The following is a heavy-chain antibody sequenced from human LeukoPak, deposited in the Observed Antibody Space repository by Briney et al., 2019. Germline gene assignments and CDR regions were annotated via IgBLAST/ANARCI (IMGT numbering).Heavy chain of an antibody. CDR1: GYTFTSYG. J-gene: IGHJ6*02. Sequence: ASVKVSCKASGYTFTSYGISWVRQAPGQGLEWMGWISAYNGNTNYAQKLQGRVTMTTDTSTSTAYMELRSLRSDDTAVYYCARDQGSSGYHWLWYYYYYGMDVWGQGTTVTVSS. V-gene: IGHV1-18*01. CDR2: ISAYNGNT. D-gene: IGHD3-22*01. CDR3: ARDQGSSGYHWLWYYYYYGMDV.